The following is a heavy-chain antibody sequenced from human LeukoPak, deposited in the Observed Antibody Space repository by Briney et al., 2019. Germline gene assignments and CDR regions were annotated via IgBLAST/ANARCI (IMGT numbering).Heavy chain of an antibody. CDR2: VSGGGGTT. D-gene: IGHD2-2*01. CDR3: AKAMGYCSSATCYGLDY. CDR1: GFTFSSYA. V-gene: IGHV3-23*01. Sequence: PGGSLRLSCAASGFTFSSYAMSWGRQAPGKGLEWVSTVSGGGGTTYYADSVKGRFTISRDNSKNTLFLQMNSLRAEDTAIYYCAKAMGYCSSATCYGLDYWGQGTLVTVSS. J-gene: IGHJ4*02.